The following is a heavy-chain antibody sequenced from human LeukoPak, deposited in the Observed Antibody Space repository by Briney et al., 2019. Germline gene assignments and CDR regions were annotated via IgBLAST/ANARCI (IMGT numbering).Heavy chain of an antibody. Sequence: GGSLRLSCAASGFTFYSYGMSWGRQAPGKGLEWVSAISGSGDSTYYADSVKGRFTISRDNSKNTLYLQMNSLRAEDTAVYYCAELGITMIGGVWGKGTTVTISS. V-gene: IGHV3-23*01. CDR2: ISGSGDST. J-gene: IGHJ6*04. D-gene: IGHD3-10*02. CDR1: GFTFYSYG. CDR3: AELGITMIGGV.